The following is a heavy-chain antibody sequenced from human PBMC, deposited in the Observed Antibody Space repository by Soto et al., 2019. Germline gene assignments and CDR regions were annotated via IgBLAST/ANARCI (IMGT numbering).Heavy chain of an antibody. D-gene: IGHD6-13*01. V-gene: IGHV4-31*03. CDR1: GGSISSGDYY. CDR3: ARGGYSSSTFNWFDP. Sequence: PSETLSLTCTVSGGSISSGDYYWSWIRQHPGKGLEWIGYIYYSGSTYYNPSLKSRVTISVDTSKNQFSLKLSSVTAADTAVYYCARGGYSSSTFNWFDPWGQGTLVTVSS. CDR2: IYYSGST. J-gene: IGHJ5*02.